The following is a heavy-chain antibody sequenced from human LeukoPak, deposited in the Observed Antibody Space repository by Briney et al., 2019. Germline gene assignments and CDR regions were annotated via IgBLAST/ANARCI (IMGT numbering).Heavy chain of an antibody. J-gene: IGHJ4*02. V-gene: IGHV4-4*08. Sequence: GSLRLSCAASGFTFSSYWMSWVRQAPGKGLEWIGYIYTSVSTNYNPSLKSRVTMSVDTSKNQFSLKLSSVTAADTAVYYCARDKYYYDSSGYYSFDYWGQGTLVTVSS. CDR2: IYTSVST. CDR3: ARDKYYYDSSGYYSFDY. CDR1: GFTFSSYW. D-gene: IGHD3-22*01.